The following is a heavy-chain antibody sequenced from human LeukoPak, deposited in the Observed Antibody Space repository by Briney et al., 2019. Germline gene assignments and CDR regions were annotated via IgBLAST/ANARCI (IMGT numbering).Heavy chain of an antibody. CDR3: ARLIRSDFDY. CDR1: VGSISSSSYY. CDR2: IYYSGST. D-gene: IGHD3-16*01. V-gene: IGHV4-39*01. Sequence: SETLSLTCTVFVGSISSSSYYWGWIRQPPGKGLEWIGIIYYSGSTYYNPSLKSRVTISINTSKNQFSLKLSSVTAADTAVYYCARLIRSDFDYWGQGTLVTVSS. J-gene: IGHJ4*02.